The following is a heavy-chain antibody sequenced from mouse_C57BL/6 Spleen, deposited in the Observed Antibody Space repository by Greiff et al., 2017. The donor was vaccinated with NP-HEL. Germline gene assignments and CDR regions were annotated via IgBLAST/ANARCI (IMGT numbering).Heavy chain of an antibody. V-gene: IGHV1-39*01. Sequence: VQLKESGPELVKPGASVKISCKASGYSFNDYNMNWVKQSNGKSLEWIGVINPNYGTTSYNKKSKVKATLTVDQSSSSSYMQRNSLTSEYSTVYYCARGTGTFAYWGQKNLVTVSA. CDR3: ARGTGTFAY. CDR1: GYSFNDYN. CDR2: INPNYGTT. J-gene: IGHJ3*01. D-gene: IGHD3-3*01.